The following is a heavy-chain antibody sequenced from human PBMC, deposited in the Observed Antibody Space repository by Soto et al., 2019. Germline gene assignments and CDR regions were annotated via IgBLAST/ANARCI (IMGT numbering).Heavy chain of an antibody. D-gene: IGHD1-26*01. V-gene: IGHV1-69*01. J-gene: IGHJ6*02. CDR1: GGTFSSYA. CDR2: IIPIFGTA. Sequence: QVQLVQSGAEVKKPGSSVMVSCKASGGTFSSYAISWVRQAPGQGLEWMGGIIPIFGTANYAQKFQGRVTITADESTSTAYMELSSLRSEDTAVYYCARVNGSYWTYYYYGMDVWGQGTTVTVSS. CDR3: ARVNGSYWTYYYYGMDV.